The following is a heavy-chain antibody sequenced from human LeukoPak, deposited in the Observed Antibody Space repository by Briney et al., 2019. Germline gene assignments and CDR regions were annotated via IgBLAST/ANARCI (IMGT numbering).Heavy chain of an antibody. CDR2: IHRSGSP. V-gene: IGHV4-4*02. D-gene: IGHD6-13*01. Sequence: SETLSLTCTVSLDSTTSNFWSWVRQPPGKGLEWIGEIHRSGSPNYNPSLQSRVTISIDRSRNQIVPELSSVTTADTAVYYCARRYPGSWSFDWWGQGTLVTVSS. CDR3: ARRYPGSWSFDW. J-gene: IGHJ4*02. CDR1: LDSTTSNF.